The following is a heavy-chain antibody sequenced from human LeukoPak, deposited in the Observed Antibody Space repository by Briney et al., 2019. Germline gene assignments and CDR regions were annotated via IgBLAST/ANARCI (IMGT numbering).Heavy chain of an antibody. Sequence: SETLSLTCTVSGGSISAYYWSWIRQPPGKGLEWIGYVYYSGSTNYNPSLKSRVTISLDTSKNQFSLRLSSVTAADTAVYYCARDERSWFDPWGQGTLVTVSS. V-gene: IGHV4-59*01. CDR2: VYYSGST. CDR1: GGSISAYY. CDR3: ARDERSWFDP. J-gene: IGHJ5*02.